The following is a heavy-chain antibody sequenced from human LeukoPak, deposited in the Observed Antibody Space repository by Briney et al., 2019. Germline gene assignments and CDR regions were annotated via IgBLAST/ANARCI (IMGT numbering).Heavy chain of an antibody. CDR3: ARDTQWLRGGGYYYYGMDV. CDR2: MNPNSGNT. J-gene: IGHJ6*02. Sequence: GASVKVSCKASGYTFTSYDINWVRQATGQGLEWMGWMNPNSGNTGYAQKFQGRVTMTRNTSISTAYMELSSLRSDDTAVYYCARDTQWLRGGGYYYYGMDVWGQGTTVTVSS. D-gene: IGHD5-12*01. CDR1: GYTFTSYD. V-gene: IGHV1-8*01.